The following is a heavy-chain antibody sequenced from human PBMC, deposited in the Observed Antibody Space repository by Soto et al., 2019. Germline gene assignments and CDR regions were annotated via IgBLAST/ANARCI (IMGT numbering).Heavy chain of an antibody. J-gene: IGHJ4*02. CDR2: IIGAGAP. Sequence: EVQLLESGGGLVQPGGSLRLSCAASGFTFRIYAMNWVRQAPGKGLEWVAGIIGAGAPYYADPMKGRFTISRDNSKNMLYLQMNSLRDEDTTLYFDAKDVTPDSRWDIDYWGQGTLVTVYS. V-gene: IGHV3-23*01. D-gene: IGHD1-26*01. CDR3: AKDVTPDSRWDIDY. CDR1: GFTFRIYA.